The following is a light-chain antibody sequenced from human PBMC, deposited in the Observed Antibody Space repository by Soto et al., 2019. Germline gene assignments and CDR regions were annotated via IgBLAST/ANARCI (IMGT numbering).Light chain of an antibody. CDR1: QSLSSY. V-gene: IGKV3-11*01. CDR2: DAS. Sequence: EIVWRQSPATLSLSPGERAALSCRASQSLSSYFAWYQQTPGQAPRLLIYDASYRATGIPARFSGSGSGANFTLTISSXEPEDSAIYYCQQRSNWPWTFGQGTKVDIK. J-gene: IGKJ1*01. CDR3: QQRSNWPWT.